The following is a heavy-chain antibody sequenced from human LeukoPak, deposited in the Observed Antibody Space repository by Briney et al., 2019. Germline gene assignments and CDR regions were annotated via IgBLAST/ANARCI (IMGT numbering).Heavy chain of an antibody. V-gene: IGHV3-15*01. D-gene: IGHD6-19*01. Sequence: GRFLRLSCAASGFTFNSYAMHWVRQAPGKGLEWVGRIKSKTDGGATDFAAPVKGRFTISRDDSKNTLYLQMNSLKIEDTAVYYCTTEYRDSSGWYGAFDIWGQGTMVTVSS. CDR1: GFTFNSYA. J-gene: IGHJ3*02. CDR2: IKSKTDGGAT. CDR3: TTEYRDSSGWYGAFDI.